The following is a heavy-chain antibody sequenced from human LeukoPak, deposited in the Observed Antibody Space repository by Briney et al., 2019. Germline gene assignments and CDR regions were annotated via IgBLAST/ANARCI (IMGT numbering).Heavy chain of an antibody. CDR3: ARTNYYDSSGYSHYFDY. CDR1: GGSISSGGYY. Sequence: PSETLSLTCTVSGGSISSGGYYWSWIRQHPGKGLEWIGYIYYSGSTYYNPSLKSRVTISVDTSKNQFSLKLSSVTAADTAVYYCARTNYYDSSGYSHYFDYWGQGTLVTVSS. CDR2: IYYSGST. J-gene: IGHJ4*02. V-gene: IGHV4-31*03. D-gene: IGHD3-22*01.